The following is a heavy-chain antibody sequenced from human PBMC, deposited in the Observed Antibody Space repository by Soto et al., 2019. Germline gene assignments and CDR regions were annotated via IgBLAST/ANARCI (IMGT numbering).Heavy chain of an antibody. J-gene: IGHJ6*03. D-gene: IGHD1-7*01. CDR1: GASVSSNSAA. Sequence: QVQLQQSGQGLVRPSQTLSLTCAISGASVSSNSAAWNWIRQSPSRGLEWLGRTYYRSRCDNDYAVSVKSRITVNPDTSTNQFSLHLNSVTPEDTAVYYCAGTTSLQWYYMDVWDKGTTVTVSS. V-gene: IGHV6-1*01. CDR3: AGTTSLQWYYMDV. CDR2: TYYRSRCDN.